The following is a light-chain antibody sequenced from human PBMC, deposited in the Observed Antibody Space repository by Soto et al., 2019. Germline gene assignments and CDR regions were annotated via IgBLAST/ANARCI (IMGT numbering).Light chain of an antibody. Sequence: DIQMTQSPYSLSAAVGDRVTIACRASQNINTYLNWYQQKPGKAPKLLMFDAASLQSGVPSRFSGRGSRTDFTLTITSLQPEDFATYYCQQTSSAPFTFGPGTKVDIK. CDR1: QNINTY. CDR2: DAA. V-gene: IGKV1-39*01. CDR3: QQTSSAPFT. J-gene: IGKJ3*01.